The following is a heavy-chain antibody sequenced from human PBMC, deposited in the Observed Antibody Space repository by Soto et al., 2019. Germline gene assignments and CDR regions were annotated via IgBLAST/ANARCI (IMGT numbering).Heavy chain of an antibody. Sequence: EVQLLVSGGGLVQPGGSLRLSCAASGFTFSSYAMSWVRQVPGKGLEWVSSISSSSSYIYYADSVNGRFTISRDNAKKSLYLQMNSLRAEDTAVYYCARDGAPCSSTSCYTALYGMDVWGQGTTVTVSS. D-gene: IGHD2-2*02. J-gene: IGHJ6*02. CDR1: GFTFSSYA. V-gene: IGHV3-21*01. CDR3: ARDGAPCSSTSCYTALYGMDV. CDR2: ISSSSSYI.